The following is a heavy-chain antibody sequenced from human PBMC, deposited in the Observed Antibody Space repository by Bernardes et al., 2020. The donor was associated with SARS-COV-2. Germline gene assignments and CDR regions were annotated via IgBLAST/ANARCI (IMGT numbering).Heavy chain of an antibody. D-gene: IGHD3-3*01. J-gene: IGHJ3*02. CDR2: IKQDGGER. Sequence: VGSLRLSCAVSGFTFRSYWMYWVRQVPGKGLEWVANIKQDGGERYYVDSVKGRFTISRDNAKNSLFLQMNSLRADDTAVYYCARDLPFDFFTAGGFDIWGQGTKVTVSS. CDR3: ARDLPFDFFTAGGFDI. CDR1: GFTFRSYW. V-gene: IGHV3-7*01.